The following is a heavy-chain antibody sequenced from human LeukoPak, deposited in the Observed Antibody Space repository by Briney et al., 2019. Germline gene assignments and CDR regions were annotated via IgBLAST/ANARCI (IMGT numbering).Heavy chain of an antibody. CDR2: IIPIFGTA. CDR3: ARSSMVRGVITYDAFDI. J-gene: IGHJ3*02. CDR1: GGTLSRYA. D-gene: IGHD3-10*01. V-gene: IGHV1-69*13. Sequence: GASVKVSCKTSGGTLSRYAISWVRQAPGQGLEWMGEIIPIFGTANYAQKFQGRVTITADESTSTAYMELSSLRSEDTAVYYCARSSMVRGVITYDAFDIWGQGTMVTVSS.